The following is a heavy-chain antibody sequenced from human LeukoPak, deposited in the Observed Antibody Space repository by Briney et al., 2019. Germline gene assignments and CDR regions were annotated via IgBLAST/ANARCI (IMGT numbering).Heavy chain of an antibody. D-gene: IGHD2-8*02. V-gene: IGHV3-30*03. CDR3: ARDLSTGMPGGFDY. J-gene: IGHJ4*02. Sequence: GGSLRLSCAGSGFTFSSYGIHWVRQAPGKGLEWVAVISYDGSNQYYAGSVKGRFTISRDNAKNSMYLQMNSLRAEDTAVYYCARDLSTGMPGGFDYWGQGILVTVSS. CDR2: ISYDGSNQ. CDR1: GFTFSSYG.